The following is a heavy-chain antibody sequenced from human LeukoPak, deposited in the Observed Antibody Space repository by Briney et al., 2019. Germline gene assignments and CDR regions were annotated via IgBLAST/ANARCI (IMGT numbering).Heavy chain of an antibody. J-gene: IGHJ4*02. CDR1: GGSISSSSYY. D-gene: IGHD6-19*01. Sequence: SETLSLTCTVSGGSISSSSYYWGWIRQPPGKGLEWIGSIYYSGSTYYNLSLKSRVTISVDTSKNQFSLKLSSVTAADTAVYYCATSGYSSGWYFGYWGQGTLVTVSS. CDR2: IYYSGST. CDR3: ATSGYSSGWYFGY. V-gene: IGHV4-39*07.